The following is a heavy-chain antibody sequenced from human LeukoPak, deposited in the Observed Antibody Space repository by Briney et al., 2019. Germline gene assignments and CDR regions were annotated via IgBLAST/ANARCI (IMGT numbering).Heavy chain of an antibody. CDR2: IWSDGSRT. Sequence: GGSLRLSCAVSGFTLSSHGMHWVRQAPGKGPEWVAVIWSDGSRTNYADAVKGRLTISRDNSRNTVYLQMNSLRVDDTAVYYCARDPNLDYWGQGTLVTVSS. CDR3: ARDPNLDY. J-gene: IGHJ4*02. CDR1: GFTLSSHG. V-gene: IGHV3-33*01.